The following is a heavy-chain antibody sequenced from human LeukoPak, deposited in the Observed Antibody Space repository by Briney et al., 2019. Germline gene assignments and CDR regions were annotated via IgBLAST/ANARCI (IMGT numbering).Heavy chain of an antibody. J-gene: IGHJ4*02. Sequence: SETLSLTCTVSGGSITITSYYWVWIRQTPGKGLDWIGSVYYTGSTLYNVSLKSRVTISVDPSKNQFSLNLNSVTASDTAVYYCARQSDYYGSGTEGYFDYWGQGTLVTVSS. D-gene: IGHD3-10*01. V-gene: IGHV4-39*01. CDR3: ARQSDYYGSGTEGYFDY. CDR1: GGSITITSYY. CDR2: VYYTGST.